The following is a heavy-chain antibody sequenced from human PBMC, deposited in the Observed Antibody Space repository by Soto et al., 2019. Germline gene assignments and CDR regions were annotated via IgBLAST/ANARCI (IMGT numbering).Heavy chain of an antibody. V-gene: IGHV3-11*01. CDR2: ISSSGSTV. CDR3: ARGGGVVAATRPVHY. J-gene: IGHJ4*02. Sequence: QVQLVESGGGLVKPGGSLRLSCAASGFTFSDYYMSWIRQAPGKGLEWVSYISSSGSTVYYADSVKCRFTFSRDHAKNSLYLQMNSLGAEDTAVYYCARGGGVVAATRPVHYWGQGTLVTVSS. D-gene: IGHD2-15*01. CDR1: GFTFSDYY.